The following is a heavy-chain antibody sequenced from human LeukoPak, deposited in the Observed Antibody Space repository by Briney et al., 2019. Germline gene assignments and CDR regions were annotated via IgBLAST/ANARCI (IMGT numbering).Heavy chain of an antibody. CDR1: GSTFSIYA. CDR2: ITSIGDGT. V-gene: IGHV3-23*01. Sequence: GGSLRLSCAASGSTFSIYAMSWVRQAPGKGLQWVSSITSIGDGTYYADSVKGRFTISRDNSENMLYLQMNSLRVEDTAVYFCAKDRPNYYGSNGHYYRREGDYWGQGTLVTVSS. J-gene: IGHJ4*02. CDR3: AKDRPNYYGSNGHYYRREGDY. D-gene: IGHD3-22*01.